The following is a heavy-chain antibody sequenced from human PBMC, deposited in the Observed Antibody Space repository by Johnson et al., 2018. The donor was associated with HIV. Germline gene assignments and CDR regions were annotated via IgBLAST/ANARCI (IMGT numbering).Heavy chain of an antibody. J-gene: IGHJ3*02. CDR1: GFTFSSYG. V-gene: IGHV3-30*03. CDR3: ARDDIRDGKSFDI. Sequence: QEKLVESGGGVVQPGRSLRLSCAASGFTFSSYGMHWVRQAPGKGLEWVAVISYDGSNKYYADSVKGRFTISRDNSKNTLYLQMNSLRAEDTAVYYCARDDIRDGKSFDIWGQGTMVTVSS. CDR2: ISYDGSNK.